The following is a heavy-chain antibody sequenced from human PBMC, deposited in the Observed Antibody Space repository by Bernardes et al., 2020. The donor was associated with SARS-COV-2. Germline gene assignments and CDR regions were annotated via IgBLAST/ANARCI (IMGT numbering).Heavy chain of an antibody. V-gene: IGHV3-53*01. J-gene: IGHJ4*02. D-gene: IGHD1-26*01. CDR2: IYSGGST. CDR1: GFTVSSNY. CDR3: ARVQYSGSYSGSFDY. Sequence: GGSLRLSCAASGFTVSSNYMSWVRQAPGKGLEWVSVIYSGGSTYYADSVKGRFTISRDNSKNTLYLQMNSLRAEDTAVYYCARVQYSGSYSGSFDYWGQGTLVTVSS.